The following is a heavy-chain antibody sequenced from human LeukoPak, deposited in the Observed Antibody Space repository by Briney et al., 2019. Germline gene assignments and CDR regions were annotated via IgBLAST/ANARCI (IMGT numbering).Heavy chain of an antibody. J-gene: IGHJ4*02. CDR2: ISGSGGST. D-gene: IGHD2-15*01. CDR3: AKICSGGSCYPHLFYC. Sequence: GGSLRLSCAASGFTFSSYAMSWVRQAPGKGLEWVSAISGSGGSTYYADSVKGRFTISRDNSKNTLYLQMNSLRAEDTAVYYCAKICSGGSCYPHLFYCWGQGTLVTVSS. CDR1: GFTFSSYA. V-gene: IGHV3-23*01.